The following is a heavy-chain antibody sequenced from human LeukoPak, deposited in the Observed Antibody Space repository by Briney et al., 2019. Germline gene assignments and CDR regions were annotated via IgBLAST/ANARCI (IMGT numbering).Heavy chain of an antibody. CDR3: ARDRFWSGREDFDY. V-gene: IGHV1-18*01. CDR2: ISAHNGNT. D-gene: IGHD3-3*01. Sequence: ASVKVSFKASGGTFSSYAISWVRQAPGQGLEWMGWISAHNGNTNYAQKLQGRVTMTTDTSTSTAYMELRSLRSDDTAVYYCARDRFWSGREDFDYWGQGTLVTVSS. J-gene: IGHJ4*02. CDR1: GGTFSSYA.